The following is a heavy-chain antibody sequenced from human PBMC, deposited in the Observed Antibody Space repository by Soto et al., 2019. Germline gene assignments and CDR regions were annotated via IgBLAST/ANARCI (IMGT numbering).Heavy chain of an antibody. CDR1: SASIITEQR. J-gene: IGHJ5*02. CDR2: IHHSGST. D-gene: IGHD6-19*01. Sequence: QMQLQESGPGLVKPSETLSLTCAVSSASIITEQRWTWVRQPPGKGLEWIGEIHHSGSTNNNPSLRSRVTMSVDKFKKQFSLNLNSVTASDTALYFCARSFGWYAIDPWGQGTLVIVSS. V-gene: IGHV4-4*02. CDR3: ARSFGWYAIDP.